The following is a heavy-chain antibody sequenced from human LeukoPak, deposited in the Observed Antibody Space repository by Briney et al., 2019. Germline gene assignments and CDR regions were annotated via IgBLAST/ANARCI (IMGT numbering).Heavy chain of an antibody. J-gene: IGHJ3*02. V-gene: IGHV3-23*01. Sequence: PGGSLRLSCAASGFTFSSYGMSWVRQAPGKGLEWVSAISGSGGSTYYADSVKGRFTISRDNAKNSLYLQMNSLRAEDTAVYYCARGIAARSRERGAFDIWGQGTMVTVSS. CDR3: ARGIAARSRERGAFDI. CDR1: GFTFSSYG. CDR2: ISGSGGST. D-gene: IGHD6-6*01.